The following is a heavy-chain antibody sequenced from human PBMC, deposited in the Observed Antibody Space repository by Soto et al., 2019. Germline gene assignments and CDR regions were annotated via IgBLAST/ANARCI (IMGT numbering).Heavy chain of an antibody. J-gene: IGHJ4*02. Sequence: LSLTCTVSGGSISGSSYYWGWIRQPPGKGLEWIGSIYYSGSTYYNPSLKSRVTISVDTSKNQFSLKLSSVTAADTAVYYCARHRARNVDTAMSYFDYWGQGTLVTVSS. V-gene: IGHV4-39*01. CDR2: IYYSGST. CDR3: ARHRARNVDTAMSYFDY. D-gene: IGHD5-18*01. CDR1: GGSISGSSYY.